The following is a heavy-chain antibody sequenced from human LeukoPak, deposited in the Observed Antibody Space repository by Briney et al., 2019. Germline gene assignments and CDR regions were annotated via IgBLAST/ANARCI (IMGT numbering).Heavy chain of an antibody. D-gene: IGHD3-16*01. J-gene: IGHJ4*02. CDR1: GFTFSNYW. V-gene: IGHV3-74*01. Sequence: GGSLRLSCAASGFTFSNYWTHWVRQAPGKGLEWVSRINERATIISYADSVKGRFTISRENARNTLYLQMNSLTAEDTAVYYCVRDLILVWTPGDDFDHWGQGTLVTVSS. CDR2: INERATII. CDR3: VRDLILVWTPGDDFDH.